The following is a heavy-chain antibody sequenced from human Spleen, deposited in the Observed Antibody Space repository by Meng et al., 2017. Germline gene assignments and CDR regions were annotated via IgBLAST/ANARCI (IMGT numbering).Heavy chain of an antibody. J-gene: IGHJ4*02. CDR2: INWNGGST. D-gene: IGHD6-19*01. CDR1: GFLLSSYA. V-gene: IGHV3-20*04. Sequence: DGRVVDAGGGFMQPGDSLRLSCEASGFLLSSYAMSWVRQASGKGLEWVSGINWNGGSTGYADSVKGRFTISRDNAKNSLYLQMNSLRAEDTAVYYCARESLWLVGDYFDDWGQGTLVTVSS. CDR3: ARESLWLVGDYFDD.